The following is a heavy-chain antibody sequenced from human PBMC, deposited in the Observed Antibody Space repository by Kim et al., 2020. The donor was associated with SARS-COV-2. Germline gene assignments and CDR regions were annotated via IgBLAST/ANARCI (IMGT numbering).Heavy chain of an antibody. Sequence: SETLSLTCTVSGGSISSSSYYWGWIRQPPGKGLEWIGSIYYNGSTYYNPSLKSRVTISVDTSKNQFSLKLSSVTAADTAVYYCARQGDRYCSSTSCYAVDYWGQGTLVTVSS. D-gene: IGHD2-2*01. CDR3: ARQGDRYCSSTSCYAVDY. CDR1: GGSISSSSYY. CDR2: IYYNGST. J-gene: IGHJ4*02. V-gene: IGHV4-39*01.